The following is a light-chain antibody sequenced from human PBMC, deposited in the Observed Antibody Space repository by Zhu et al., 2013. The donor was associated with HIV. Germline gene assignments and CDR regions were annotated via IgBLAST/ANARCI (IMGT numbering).Light chain of an antibody. Sequence: DVQMTQSPSAMSASVGDRITITCRASQGVGYFLSWFQEKSGKAPTRLIFAASNLQSGVPPRFSGRGSGTEFTLTISSLQPEDFATYYCQQANSFPITFGQGTRLEIK. CDR2: AAS. V-gene: IGKV1-12*01. CDR1: QGVGYF. CDR3: QQANSFPIT. J-gene: IGKJ5*01.